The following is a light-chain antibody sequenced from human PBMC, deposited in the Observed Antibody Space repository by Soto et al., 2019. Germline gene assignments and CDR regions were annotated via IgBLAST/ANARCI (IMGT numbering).Light chain of an antibody. CDR2: GGS. Sequence: EIVLTQSPGTLSLSPGERATLSCRASQSVTNSYLAWYQQRPGQAPRLLIYGGSSRATGIPDRFSGSGSGTDFTLTISRLEPEDFAVYYCQQYGSSPTFGGGTKVEIK. CDR3: QQYGSSPT. J-gene: IGKJ4*01. CDR1: QSVTNSY. V-gene: IGKV3-20*01.